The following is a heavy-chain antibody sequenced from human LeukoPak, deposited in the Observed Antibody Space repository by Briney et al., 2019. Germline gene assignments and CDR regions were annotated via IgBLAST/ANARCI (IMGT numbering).Heavy chain of an antibody. V-gene: IGHV3-21*01. CDR2: ISSSSSYK. CDR3: ARDDSSGYYFNY. J-gene: IGHJ4*02. D-gene: IGHD3-22*01. Sequence: GGSLRLSCAASGFTFSSYSMNWVRQAPGKGLEWVSSISSSSSYKYYADSVKGRFTISRDNAKNSLYLQMNSLRAEDTAVYYCARDDSSGYYFNYWGQGTLVTVSS. CDR1: GFTFSSYS.